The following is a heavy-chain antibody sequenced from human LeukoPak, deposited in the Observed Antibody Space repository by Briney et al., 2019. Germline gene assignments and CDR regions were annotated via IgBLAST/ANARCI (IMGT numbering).Heavy chain of an antibody. J-gene: IGHJ4*02. Sequence: GGSLRLSCAASGFTFSSYAMHWARQAPGKGLEWVAVISYDGSNKYYADSVKGRFTISRDNSKNTLYLQMNSLRAEDTAVYYCAKEFDSSGYYYSYFDYWGQGTLVTVSS. D-gene: IGHD3-22*01. V-gene: IGHV3-30*04. CDR1: GFTFSSYA. CDR3: AKEFDSSGYYYSYFDY. CDR2: ISYDGSNK.